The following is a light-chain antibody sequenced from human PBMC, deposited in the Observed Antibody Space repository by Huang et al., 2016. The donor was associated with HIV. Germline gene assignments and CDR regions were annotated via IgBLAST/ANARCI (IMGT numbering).Light chain of an antibody. CDR1: HSVGSN. Sequence: EIVMTQSPATLFVSPGERATLYCTASHSVGSNLAWYQQKPGQAPRLLFYGASARATGSPARFSGGGSGTEFTLTISSLQSEDFAVYSCQQYYTWPLTFGQGTKVEI. CDR2: GAS. CDR3: QQYYTWPLT. V-gene: IGKV3-15*01. J-gene: IGKJ1*01.